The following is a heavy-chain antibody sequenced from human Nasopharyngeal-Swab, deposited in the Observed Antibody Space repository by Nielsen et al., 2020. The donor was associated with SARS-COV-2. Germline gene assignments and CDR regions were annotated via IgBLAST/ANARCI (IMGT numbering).Heavy chain of an antibody. CDR3: ARHLPLRFLEWLFPDYFDY. CDR2: ISSSSSYI. V-gene: IGHV3-21*01. J-gene: IGHJ4*02. CDR1: GFTFSSYS. Sequence: GESLKISCAASGFTFSSYSMNWVRQAPGKGLEWVSSISSSSSYIYYADSVKGRFTISRDNAKNSLYLQMNSLRAEDTAVYYCARHLPLRFLEWLFPDYFDYWGQGTLVTASS. D-gene: IGHD3-3*01.